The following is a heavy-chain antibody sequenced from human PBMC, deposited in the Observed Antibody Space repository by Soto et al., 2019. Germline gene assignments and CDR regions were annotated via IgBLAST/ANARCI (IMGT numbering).Heavy chain of an antibody. CDR2: ISGSGGST. J-gene: IGHJ4*02. Sequence: PGGSLRLSCAASGFTFSNYAVTWVRQAPGKGLEWVSAISGSGGSTYYADSVKGRFTISRDNSKNTLYLQMKSLRAEDTAVYYCAKGEPDITSGYLSYWGQGTLVTVSS. D-gene: IGHD3-9*01. CDR1: GFTFSNYA. CDR3: AKGEPDITSGYLSY. V-gene: IGHV3-23*01.